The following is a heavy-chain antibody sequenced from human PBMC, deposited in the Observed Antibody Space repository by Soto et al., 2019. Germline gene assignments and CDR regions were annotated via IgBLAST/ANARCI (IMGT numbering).Heavy chain of an antibody. D-gene: IGHD5-12*01. CDR2: IFSNDEP. CDR3: VRLEVGDGYNYYFDY. Sequence: QVTLKESGPVLVTPTEPLTLTCTVSGFSRRMGVSWIRQPPGNALAWLGHIFSNDEPAESTSLKRRVTISKETSDSHVCLTMTNMDPLDTGTYYCVRLEVGDGYNYYFDYWGQGTLVTVAS. J-gene: IGHJ4*02. CDR1: GFSRRMG. V-gene: IGHV2-26*01.